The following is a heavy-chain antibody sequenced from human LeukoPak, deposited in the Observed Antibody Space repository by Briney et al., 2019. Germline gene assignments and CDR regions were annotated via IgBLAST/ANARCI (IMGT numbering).Heavy chain of an antibody. Sequence: GGSLRLSCEASGFRFNDHAMHWVRQAPGKGLEWVAVISFDGTNKYYTGSTDGRFTISRVNSKNTVFLQMDSLRREDTAVYFCASDFGDYKPVDYWGQGTLVTVSS. CDR2: ISFDGTNK. J-gene: IGHJ4*02. CDR3: ASDFGDYKPVDY. CDR1: GFRFNDHA. V-gene: IGHV3-30*14. D-gene: IGHD3-9*01.